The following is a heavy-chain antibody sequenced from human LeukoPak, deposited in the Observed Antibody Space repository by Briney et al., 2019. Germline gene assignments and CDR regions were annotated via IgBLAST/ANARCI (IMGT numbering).Heavy chain of an antibody. CDR3: VRAAAGKYFFDY. J-gene: IGHJ4*02. V-gene: IGHV3-72*01. Sequence: GGSLSLSCAASGFTFSDHYMDWVRQAPGKGLEWVGRIRNKANSYTTEYAASVKGRFTISRDDSKTSLYLQMDSLQTEDTAVYYCVRAAAGKYFFDYWGQGTLVTVSS. D-gene: IGHD6-13*01. CDR1: GFTFSDHY. CDR2: IRNKANSYTT.